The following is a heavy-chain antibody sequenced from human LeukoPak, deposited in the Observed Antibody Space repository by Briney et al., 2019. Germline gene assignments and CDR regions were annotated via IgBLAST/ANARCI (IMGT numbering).Heavy chain of an antibody. Sequence: GGSLRLSCAASGFTFSSYSMNWVRQAPGKGLEWVSYISSSSSTIYYADSVKGRFTISRDNAKNSLYLQMNSLRAEDTAVYYCAKDGYYDILTGQISWGFYYFDYWGQGTLVTVSS. D-gene: IGHD3-9*01. V-gene: IGHV3-48*01. J-gene: IGHJ4*02. CDR2: ISSSSSTI. CDR3: AKDGYYDILTGQISWGFYYFDY. CDR1: GFTFSSYS.